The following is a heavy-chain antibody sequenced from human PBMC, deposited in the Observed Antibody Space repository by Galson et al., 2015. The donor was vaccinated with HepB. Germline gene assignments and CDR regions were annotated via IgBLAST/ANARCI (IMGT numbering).Heavy chain of an antibody. CDR1: GGSFSNYG. J-gene: IGHJ4*02. Sequence: SCKASGGSFSNYGISWVRQAPGQGLEWMGGITPIFGTGKYAQKFQGRVTITADESTRTAYMELSSLTSEDAAVYYCARVAHYETTGYYYAYWGQESLVTVSS. D-gene: IGHD3-22*01. V-gene: IGHV1-69*01. CDR2: ITPIFGTG. CDR3: ARVAHYETTGYYYAY.